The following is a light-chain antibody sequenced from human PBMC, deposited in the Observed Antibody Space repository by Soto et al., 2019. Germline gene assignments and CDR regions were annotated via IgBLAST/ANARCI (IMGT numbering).Light chain of an antibody. J-gene: IGLJ2*01. CDR1: SSDVGGYNY. Sequence: QSALTQPASVSGSPGQSITISCTGTSSDVGGYNYVSWYQQHPGKAPKLMIYGVTNRPSGVSNRFSGSKSGNTASLNISGLQAEDEADYYCSSYTTSTTLSVVFGGGTKMTVL. V-gene: IGLV2-14*01. CDR2: GVT. CDR3: SSYTTSTTLSVV.